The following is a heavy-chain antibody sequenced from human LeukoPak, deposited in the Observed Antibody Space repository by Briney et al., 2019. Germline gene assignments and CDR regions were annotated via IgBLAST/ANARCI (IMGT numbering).Heavy chain of an antibody. CDR3: ARVVGAIVDY. V-gene: IGHV6-1*01. CDR1: GDSVSSNSAA. J-gene: IGHJ4*02. CDR2: TFYRSKWYH. D-gene: IGHD1-26*01. Sequence: SQTLSLTCAISGDSVSSNSAAWNWIRQFPSRGLEWLGRTFYRSKWYHDYAVSVKSRITINPDTSKNQFSLQLNSVTPEDTAVYYCARVVGAIVDYWGQGTLVTVSS.